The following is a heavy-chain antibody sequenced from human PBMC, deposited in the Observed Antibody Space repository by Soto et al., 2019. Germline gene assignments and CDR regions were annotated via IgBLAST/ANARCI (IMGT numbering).Heavy chain of an antibody. CDR3: ARDGKGSGYDGNFDY. Sequence: GGSLRLSCAASGFTFSSYSMNWVRQAPGKGLEWVSYISSSSSTIYYADSVKGRFTISRDNAKNSLYLQMNSLRAEDTAVYYCARDGKGSGYDGNFDYWGQGTLVTVSS. D-gene: IGHD5-12*01. CDR2: ISSSSSTI. V-gene: IGHV3-48*01. J-gene: IGHJ4*02. CDR1: GFTFSSYS.